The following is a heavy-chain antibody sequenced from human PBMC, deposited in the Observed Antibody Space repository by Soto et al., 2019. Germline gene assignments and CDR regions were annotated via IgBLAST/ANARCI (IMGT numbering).Heavy chain of an antibody. D-gene: IGHD3-22*01. V-gene: IGHV4-30-2*01. CDR1: NGSISRGGYS. CDR3: ARSPSGYYKGAEYLQH. Sequence: SETLSLTCTVSNGSISRGGYSWSWIRQPPGKGLQWIGYLYHSGNTYYNPSLKSRVTISVDRSKNQVSLNLRSVTAADTAVYYCARSPSGYYKGAEYLQHWGQGTQVT. CDR2: LYHSGNT. J-gene: IGHJ1*01.